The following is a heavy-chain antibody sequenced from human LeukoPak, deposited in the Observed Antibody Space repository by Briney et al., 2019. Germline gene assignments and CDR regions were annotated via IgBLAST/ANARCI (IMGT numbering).Heavy chain of an antibody. CDR1: GFTFSSYG. Sequence: GGSLRLSCAASGFTFSSYGMHWVRQAPGKGLEWVAVISYDGSNKYYADSVKGRFTISRDNSKNTLYLQMSSLRAEDTAVYYCASPGSRDGYSLGYWGQGTLVTVSS. J-gene: IGHJ4*02. CDR2: ISYDGSNK. CDR3: ASPGSRDGYSLGY. D-gene: IGHD5-24*01. V-gene: IGHV3-30*03.